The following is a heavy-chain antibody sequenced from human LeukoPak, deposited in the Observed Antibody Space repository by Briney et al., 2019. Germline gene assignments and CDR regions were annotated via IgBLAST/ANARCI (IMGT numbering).Heavy chain of an antibody. D-gene: IGHD3-9*01. CDR3: ARSYYDILTGYYPLGY. CDR2: ISYDGSNK. V-gene: IGHV3-30*04. CDR1: GFTFSSYA. J-gene: IGHJ4*02. Sequence: PGGSLRLSCAASGFTFSSYAMHWVRQAPGKGLEWVAVISYDGSNKYYADSVKGRFTISRDNSKNTLYLQMNSLRAEDTAVYYCARSYYDILTGYYPLGYWGQGTLVTVSS.